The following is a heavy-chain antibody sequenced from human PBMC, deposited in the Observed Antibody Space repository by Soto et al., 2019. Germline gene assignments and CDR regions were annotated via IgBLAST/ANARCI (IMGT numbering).Heavy chain of an antibody. CDR3: ARYNWYFDL. Sequence: QVQLQESGPGLVKPSETLSLTCTVSGGSISSYYWSWIRQPPGKGLEWIGYIYYSGSTNYNPSLKGRVTISVDPSKTQFSLKLSSVTAADTAVYYCARYNWYFDLWGRGTLVTVSS. V-gene: IGHV4-59*08. J-gene: IGHJ2*01. CDR2: IYYSGST. CDR1: GGSISSYY.